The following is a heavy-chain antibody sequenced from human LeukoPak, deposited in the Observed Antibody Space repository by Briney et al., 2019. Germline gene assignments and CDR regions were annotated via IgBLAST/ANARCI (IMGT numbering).Heavy chain of an antibody. CDR1: GFTFSSYG. V-gene: IGHV3-30*18. Sequence: GGSLRLSCAASGFTFSSYGMHGALQAPGKGLEWVAVISYDGSNKYYADSVKGRFTISRDNSKNTLYLQMNSLRAEDTAVYYCAKDRIGYCSGGSCYSGVPPAHYYYGMDVWGQGATVTVSS. D-gene: IGHD2-15*01. CDR2: ISYDGSNK. J-gene: IGHJ6*02. CDR3: AKDRIGYCSGGSCYSGVPPAHYYYGMDV.